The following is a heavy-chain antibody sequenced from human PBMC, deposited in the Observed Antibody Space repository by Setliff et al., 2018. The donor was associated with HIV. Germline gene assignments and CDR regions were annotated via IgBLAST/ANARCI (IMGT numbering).Heavy chain of an antibody. CDR3: SRHLGYCSTTNSC. CDR2: ISRNSDTI. J-gene: IGHJ4*02. Sequence: GGSLRLSCVVAGVTFSIYSMAWVRQAPGKGLEWLSYISRNSDTIYYADSVKGRFTVSRDNSKNTLYLQMNSLRGEDTAVYYCSRHLGYCSTTNSCWGQGTPVTVSS. D-gene: IGHD2-2*03. V-gene: IGHV3-48*01. CDR1: GVTFSIYS.